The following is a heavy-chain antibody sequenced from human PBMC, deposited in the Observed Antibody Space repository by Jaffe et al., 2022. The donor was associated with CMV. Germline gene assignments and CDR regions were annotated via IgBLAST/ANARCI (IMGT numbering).Heavy chain of an antibody. CDR2: VTASGATT. Sequence: EVQLLESGGGLVQPGGSLRLSCAASGFTFTNFAMTWVRQAPGKGLEWVSTVTASGATTYYADSVTGRFTVSRDNSRDTLYLQLNTLRAEDTAVYYCAKSGGSCRGPSCYPNWFDLWGQGALVTVSS. CDR1: GFTFTNFA. CDR3: AKSGGSCRGPSCYPNWFDL. D-gene: IGHD2-2*01. J-gene: IGHJ5*02. V-gene: IGHV3-23*01.